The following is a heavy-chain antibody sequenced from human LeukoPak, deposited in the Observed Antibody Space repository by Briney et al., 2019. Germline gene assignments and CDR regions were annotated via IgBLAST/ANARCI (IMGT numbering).Heavy chain of an antibody. CDR1: GFTLDDYG. D-gene: IGHD3-9*01. CDR3: ARVGDTISTGAFDI. Sequence: GGSLRLSCAASGFTLDDYGMSWVRQAPGKGLEWVSGINWNGGSTGYADSVKGRFTISRDNAKNSLYLQMNSLRAEDTALYYCARVGDTISTGAFDIWGQGTMVTVSS. J-gene: IGHJ3*02. V-gene: IGHV3-20*04. CDR2: INWNGGST.